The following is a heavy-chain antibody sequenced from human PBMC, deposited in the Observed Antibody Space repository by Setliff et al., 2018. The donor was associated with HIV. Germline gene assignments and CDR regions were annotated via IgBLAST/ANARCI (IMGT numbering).Heavy chain of an antibody. V-gene: IGHV1-69*13. CDR1: GGTFSNYA. CDR2: IIPVFDTT. J-gene: IGHJ4*02. CDR3: AVGDYVWGSYRLDF. D-gene: IGHD3-16*02. Sequence: SVMVSCKASGGTFSNYAFSWVRLAPGHGLEWMGGIIPVFDTTNYEKKFRDRVTITADESTSTVYLELISLRSEDTAVYYCAVGDYVWGSYRLDFWGQGTLVTVSS.